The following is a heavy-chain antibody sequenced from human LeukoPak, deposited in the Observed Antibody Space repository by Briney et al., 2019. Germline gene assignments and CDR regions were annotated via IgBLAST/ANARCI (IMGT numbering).Heavy chain of an antibody. J-gene: IGHJ3*02. CDR2: IYTSGST. D-gene: IGHD6-13*01. CDR3: VRGEAAAAYDAFDI. CDR1: GGSISSGSYY. V-gene: IGHV4-61*02. Sequence: SQTLSLTCTVSGGSISSGSYYWSWIRQPAGKGLEWIGRIYTSGSTNYNPSLKSRVTISVDTSKNQFSLKLSSVTAADTAVYYCVRGEAAAAYDAFDIWGQGTMVTVSS.